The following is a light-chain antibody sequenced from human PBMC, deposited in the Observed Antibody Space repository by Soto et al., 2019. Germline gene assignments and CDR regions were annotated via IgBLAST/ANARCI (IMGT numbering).Light chain of an antibody. CDR2: GAS. J-gene: IGKJ4*01. CDR1: QSVSSNF. V-gene: IGKV3-20*01. Sequence: EIVLTQSPGTLSLSPGERATLSCRASQSVSSNFLAWYQEKLGKAPRLLIYGASKRATGIPDRFSGSGSGTDFTLTISRLEPEDFAVYYCRQYGTSPACPVGGGTKVDIK. CDR3: RQYGTSPACP.